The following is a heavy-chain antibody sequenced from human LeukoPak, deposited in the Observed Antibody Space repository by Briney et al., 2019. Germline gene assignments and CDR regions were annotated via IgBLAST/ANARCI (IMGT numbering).Heavy chain of an antibody. CDR3: AREWNYYDSSGYSYYFDY. CDR1: GFTFSSYA. D-gene: IGHD3-22*01. CDR2: ISYDGSNK. J-gene: IGHJ4*02. V-gene: IGHV3-30*04. Sequence: PGGSLRLSCAASGFTFSSYAMHWVRQAPGKGLEWVAVISYDGSNKYYADSVRGRFTISRDNSKNTLYLQMNSLRAEDTAVYYCAREWNYYDSSGYSYYFDYWGQGTLVTVSS.